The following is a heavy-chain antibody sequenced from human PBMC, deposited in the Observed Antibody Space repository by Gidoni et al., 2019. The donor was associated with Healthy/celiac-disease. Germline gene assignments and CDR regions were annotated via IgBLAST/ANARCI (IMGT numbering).Heavy chain of an antibody. CDR3: AREAPPPYCSSTSCALDP. CDR2: IIPIFGTA. Sequence: QVQLVQSGAEVKKPGSSVKVSCKASGGTFSSYAISWVRQAPGQGLEWMGGIIPIFGTANYAQKFQGRVTITADESTSTAYMELSSLRSEDTAVYYCAREAPPPYCSSTSCALDPWGQGTLVTVSS. CDR1: GGTFSSYA. V-gene: IGHV1-69*01. J-gene: IGHJ5*02. D-gene: IGHD2-2*01.